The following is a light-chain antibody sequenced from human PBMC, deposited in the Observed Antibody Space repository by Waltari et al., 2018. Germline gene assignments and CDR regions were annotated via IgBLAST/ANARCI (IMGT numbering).Light chain of an antibody. CDR1: SSDVGFYNY. CDR3: NSYTGSSSWV. J-gene: IGLJ3*02. V-gene: IGLV2-14*03. Sequence: QSALTQPASVSGSPGQSITISCTGTSSDVGFYNYVSWYQQYPGKAPKLIIYDAFQRPSGVSNLFSGSKSGNTASLTISGLQTEDEGDYYCNSYTGSSSWVFGVGTKLTVL. CDR2: DAF.